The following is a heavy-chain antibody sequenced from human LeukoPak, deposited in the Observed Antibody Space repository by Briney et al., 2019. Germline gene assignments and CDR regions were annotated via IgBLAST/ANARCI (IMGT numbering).Heavy chain of an antibody. CDR2: INPSGST. CDR1: GXSFSGYY. Sequence: PSETLSLTCTVFGXSFSGYYGSWIRQPPDKGLESIGEINPSGSTNYNPSLKTRVTISTDTSKNHFSLNLNSVTAADTGVYYCVRGSRVYCGGDCYYYWGQGTLVTVSS. J-gene: IGHJ4*02. D-gene: IGHD2-21*02. V-gene: IGHV4-34*01. CDR3: VRGSRVYCGGDCYYY.